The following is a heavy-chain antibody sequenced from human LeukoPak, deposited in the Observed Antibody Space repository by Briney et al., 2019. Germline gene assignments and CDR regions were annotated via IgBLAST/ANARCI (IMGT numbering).Heavy chain of an antibody. CDR3: AREASGYCSGGSCHFDY. CDR1: GFTFSSYA. CDR2: ISYDGSNK. J-gene: IGHJ4*02. D-gene: IGHD2-15*01. V-gene: IGHV3-30-3*01. Sequence: GSLRLSCAASGFTFSSYAMHWVRQAPGKGLEWVAVISYDGSNKYYADSVKGRFTISRDNSKNTLYLQMNSLRAEDTAVYYCAREASGYCSGGSCHFDYWGQGTLVTVSS.